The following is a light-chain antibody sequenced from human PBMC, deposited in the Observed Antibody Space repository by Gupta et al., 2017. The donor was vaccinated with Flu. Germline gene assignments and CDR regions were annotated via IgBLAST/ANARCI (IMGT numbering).Light chain of an antibody. CDR3: QQRDSTPRT. Sequence: DIQLTQSPSSLSASVGDRVTITCRASQRISSYLNWYQQKPGKAPKLLIYAASSVQSGVPSRFSGSGSGTDCTLTISSLQPEDFATYYCQQRDSTPRTFGQGTKVEIK. V-gene: IGKV1-39*01. CDR1: QRISSY. CDR2: AAS. J-gene: IGKJ2*02.